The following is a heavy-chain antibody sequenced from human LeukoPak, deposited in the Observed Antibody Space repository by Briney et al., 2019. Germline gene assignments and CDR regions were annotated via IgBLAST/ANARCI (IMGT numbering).Heavy chain of an antibody. CDR2: IYYSGST. CDR1: GGSISSSSYY. Sequence: SETLSLTCTVSGGSISSSSYYWGWIRQPPGKGLGWIGSIYYSGSTYYNPSLKSRVTISVDTSKNQFSLKLSSVTAADTAVYYCARDPAWRSSSWGIYFDYWGQGTLVTVSS. D-gene: IGHD6-13*01. J-gene: IGHJ4*02. CDR3: ARDPAWRSSSWGIYFDY. V-gene: IGHV4-39*07.